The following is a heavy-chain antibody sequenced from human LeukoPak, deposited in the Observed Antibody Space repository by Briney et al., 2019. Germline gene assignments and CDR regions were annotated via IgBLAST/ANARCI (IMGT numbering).Heavy chain of an antibody. D-gene: IGHD6-19*01. CDR3: ARGGPISRPGLAVAGTDYYYGMDV. CDR1: GYTFTSYD. Sequence: GASVTVSCKASGYTFTSYDINWVRQATGQGLEWMGWMNPNSGNTGYAQKFQGRVTMTRNTSISTAYMELSSLRSEDTAVYYCARGGPISRPGLAVAGTDYYYGMDVWGQGTTVTVSS. CDR2: MNPNSGNT. J-gene: IGHJ6*02. V-gene: IGHV1-8*01.